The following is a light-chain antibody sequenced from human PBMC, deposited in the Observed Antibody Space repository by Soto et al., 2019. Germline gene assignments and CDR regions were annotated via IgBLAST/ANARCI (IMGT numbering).Light chain of an antibody. Sequence: DVPMTPSPSTLSPSFWFRGTITFLASQGISSYLAWYQQKPGKAPKLLIYAASTLQSGVPSRFSASGSGTDFTLTISGLKNEDFATYYCQQLNSYTITFGQGTRLEIK. CDR2: AAS. CDR3: QQLNSYTIT. J-gene: IGKJ5*01. CDR1: QGISSY. V-gene: IGKV1-9*01.